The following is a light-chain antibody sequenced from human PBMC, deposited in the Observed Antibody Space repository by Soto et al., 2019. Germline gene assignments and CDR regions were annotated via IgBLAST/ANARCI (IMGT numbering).Light chain of an antibody. CDR3: QQYKSHSRT. Sequence: DIQMTQSPSTLSASVGDRVTITCRASQSISSWLAWYQQKPGKTPKLLIYKASSLESGVPSRFSGSGSGTEFTLTISSLQPEDFATYYCQQYKSHSRTFGQGTKLEIK. V-gene: IGKV1-5*03. CDR1: QSISSW. J-gene: IGKJ2*01. CDR2: KAS.